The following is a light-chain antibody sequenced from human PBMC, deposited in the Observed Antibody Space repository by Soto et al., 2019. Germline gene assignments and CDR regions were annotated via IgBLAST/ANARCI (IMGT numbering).Light chain of an antibody. CDR1: QSVSSN. V-gene: IGKV3-20*01. CDR2: GAS. Sequence: EIVMTQSPATLSVSPGERATLSCRASQSVSSNLAWYQQKPGQAPRFLIYGASSRATGIPDRFSGSGSGTDFTLTISRLEPEDFAVYYCQQYGSSGTFGQGTKV. J-gene: IGKJ1*01. CDR3: QQYGSSGT.